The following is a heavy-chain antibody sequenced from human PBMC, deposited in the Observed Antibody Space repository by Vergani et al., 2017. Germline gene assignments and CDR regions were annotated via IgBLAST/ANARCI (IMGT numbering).Heavy chain of an antibody. V-gene: IGHV3-33*06. Sequence: QVQLVESGGGVVQPGRSLRLSCAASGFTFSSYGMHWVRQAPGKGLEWVAVIWYEGSNKYYADSVKGRFTISRDNSKNTLYLQMNSLRAEDTAVYYCAKDRRWYYYDSSGYYFDYWGQGTLVTVSA. CDR2: IWYEGSNK. CDR1: GFTFSSYG. CDR3: AKDRRWYYYDSSGYYFDY. J-gene: IGHJ4*02. D-gene: IGHD3-22*01.